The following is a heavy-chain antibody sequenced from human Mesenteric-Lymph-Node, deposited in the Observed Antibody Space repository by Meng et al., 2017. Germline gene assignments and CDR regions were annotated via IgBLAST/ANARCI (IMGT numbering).Heavy chain of an antibody. J-gene: IGHJ4*02. Sequence: VQLQEWGAGLLKSSVTLSRICAGCGGSFSGYYCRWVRQAPGKGLVWISRINTDGSSSSYADSVMGRFTISRDNAKNTLYLQLNSLRVEDTAIYYCTRAGSYRHDYWGQGTLVTVSS. CDR3: TRAGSYRHDY. CDR1: GGSFSGYY. V-gene: IGHV3-74*01. CDR2: INTDGSSS. D-gene: IGHD3-16*01.